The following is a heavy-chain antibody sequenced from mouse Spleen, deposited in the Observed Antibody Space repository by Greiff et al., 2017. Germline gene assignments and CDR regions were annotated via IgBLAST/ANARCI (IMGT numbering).Heavy chain of an antibody. V-gene: IGHV3-6*01. Sequence: VQLQQSGPGLVKPSQSLSLTCSVTGYSITSGYYWKWIRQFPGNKLEWMGYISYDGSNNYNPSLKNRISITRDTSKNQFFLKLNSVTTEDTATYYCARDYDGYYGFAYWGQGTLVTVSA. CDR1: GYSITSGYY. CDR3: ARDYDGYYGFAY. D-gene: IGHD2-3*01. J-gene: IGHJ3*01. CDR2: ISYDGSN.